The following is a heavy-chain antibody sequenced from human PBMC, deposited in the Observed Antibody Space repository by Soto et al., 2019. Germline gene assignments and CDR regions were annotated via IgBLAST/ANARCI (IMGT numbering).Heavy chain of an antibody. Sequence: QVQLVESGGGVVQPGRSLRLSCAASGFTFSSYAMHWVRQAPGKGLEWVAVISYDGSNKYYADSVKGRFTISRDNSKNTLYLQMNSLRAEDTAVYYCARVWSEDIVLMVYDESDYWGQGTLVTVSS. D-gene: IGHD2-8*01. J-gene: IGHJ4*02. CDR1: GFTFSSYA. CDR3: ARVWSEDIVLMVYDESDY. CDR2: ISYDGSNK. V-gene: IGHV3-30-3*01.